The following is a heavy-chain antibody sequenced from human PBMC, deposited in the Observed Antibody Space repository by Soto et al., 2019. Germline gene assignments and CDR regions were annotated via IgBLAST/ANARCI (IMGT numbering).Heavy chain of an antibody. D-gene: IGHD3-10*01. CDR1: GGSISSYY. J-gene: IGHJ6*02. Sequence: PSETLSLTCTFSGGSISSYYWSWIRQPPGKGLEWIGYIYYSGSTNYNPSLKSRVTISVDTSKNQFSLKLSSVTAADTAVYYCARLLWFGELTYYYGMDVWGQGTTVTVSS. V-gene: IGHV4-59*01. CDR2: IYYSGST. CDR3: ARLLWFGELTYYYGMDV.